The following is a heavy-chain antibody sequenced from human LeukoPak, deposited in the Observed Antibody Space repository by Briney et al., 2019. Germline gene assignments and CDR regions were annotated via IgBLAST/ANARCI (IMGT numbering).Heavy chain of an antibody. D-gene: IGHD1-20*01. CDR3: ARDLPSNWYNWNDVSY. CDR2: INSDGSNT. J-gene: IGHJ4*02. V-gene: IGHV3-74*01. Sequence: GGSLRLSCAASGFTFSNYWMHWVRQAPGKGLVWVSRINSDGSNTNYADSVKGRFTISRDNAKSTLYLQMNSLRAEDTAVYYCARDLPSNWYNWNDVSYWGQGTLVTVSS. CDR1: GFTFSNYW.